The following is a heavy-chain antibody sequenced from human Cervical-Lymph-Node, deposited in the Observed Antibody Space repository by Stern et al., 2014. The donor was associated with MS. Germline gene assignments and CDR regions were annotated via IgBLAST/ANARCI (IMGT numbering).Heavy chain of an antibody. J-gene: IGHJ2*01. CDR1: GGSVSSTNW. V-gene: IGHV4-4*02. Sequence: QVQLQESGPGLVKPSGTLSLTCAVSGGSVSSTNWWSWVRQSPGKGLEWIGNIYHSGPSTYRPSLRSRVSISLDNSKNHLSLHLTSVTAADTAVYYCARERQQYCNSEGCSYWYFDLWGRGTLVTVSS. CDR2: IYHSGPS. D-gene: IGHD2/OR15-2a*01. CDR3: ARERQQYCNSEGCSYWYFDL.